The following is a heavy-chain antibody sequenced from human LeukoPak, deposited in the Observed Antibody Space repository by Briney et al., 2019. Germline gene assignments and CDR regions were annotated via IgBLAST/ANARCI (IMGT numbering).Heavy chain of an antibody. CDR2: INPNSGGT. V-gene: IGHV1-2*06. J-gene: IGHJ4*02. CDR1: GYTFTGYY. D-gene: IGHD5-18*01. Sequence: GASVKVSCKASGYTFTGYYMHWVRQAPGQGLEWMGRINPNSGGTNYAQKFQGRVTMTRDTSISTAYMELSRLRSDDTAVSYCARGQRGYSYGYRGNWGQGTLVTVSS. CDR3: ARGQRGYSYGYRGN.